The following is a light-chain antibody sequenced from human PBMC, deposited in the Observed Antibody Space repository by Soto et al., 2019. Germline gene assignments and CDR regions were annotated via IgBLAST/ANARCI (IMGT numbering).Light chain of an antibody. CDR3: YSYRGYYTRV. CDR1: SSDAGGYNF. J-gene: IGLJ1*01. Sequence: QSVLTQPASVSGSPGQSITISCTGTSSDAGGYNFVSWYQQHPGRAPKLLIYEVSRRPSGVSNRFSGSKSGDTASLTISGIQAEDEADYYCYSYRGYYTRVFGTGTKVTVL. V-gene: IGLV2-14*01. CDR2: EVS.